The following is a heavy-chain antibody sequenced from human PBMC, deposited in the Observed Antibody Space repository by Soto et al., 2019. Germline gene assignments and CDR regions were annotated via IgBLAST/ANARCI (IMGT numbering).Heavy chain of an antibody. D-gene: IGHD5-12*01. J-gene: IGHJ3*02. CDR2: IYSGGST. Sequence: GGSLRLSCAASGFTVSSNYMSWVRQAPGKGLEWVSVIYSGGSTYYADSVKGRFTISRDNSKNMLYLQMNSLRAEDTAVYYCAREDGYRGGDAFDIWGQGTMVTVSS. CDR3: AREDGYRGGDAFDI. V-gene: IGHV3-66*01. CDR1: GFTVSSNY.